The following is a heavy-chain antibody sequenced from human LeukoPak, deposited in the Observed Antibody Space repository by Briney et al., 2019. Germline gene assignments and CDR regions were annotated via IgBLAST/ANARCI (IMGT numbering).Heavy chain of an antibody. Sequence: GGPLRLYCTAIGCTLGGYTVRLVRQAAGKGLEWVGFIRSKAYGGTTEYAASVKGRFTISRDDSKSIAYLQMNSLKTEDTAVYYCTRVPRYYDFWSGYFDYYGMDVWGQGTTGTVSS. D-gene: IGHD3-3*01. CDR2: IRSKAYGGTT. CDR3: TRVPRYYDFWSGYFDYYGMDV. J-gene: IGHJ6*02. CDR1: GCTLGGYT. V-gene: IGHV3-49*04.